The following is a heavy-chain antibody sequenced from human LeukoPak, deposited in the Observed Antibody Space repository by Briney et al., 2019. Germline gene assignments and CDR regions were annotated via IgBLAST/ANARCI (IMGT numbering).Heavy chain of an antibody. CDR3: ARTDTSGWSRPLDC. CDR2: ISSDGSNK. J-gene: IGHJ4*02. V-gene: IGHV3-30-3*01. CDR1: GLPFSRYP. D-gene: IGHD6-19*01. Sequence: GASMRLSCAAWGLPFSRYPLQGVRQAQGKGLEWVAVISSDGSNKYYAGSVEGRFTISRDNYNNTLLLQMNSLRAEDTAVYYCARTDTSGWSRPLDCWGQGTLVTVSS.